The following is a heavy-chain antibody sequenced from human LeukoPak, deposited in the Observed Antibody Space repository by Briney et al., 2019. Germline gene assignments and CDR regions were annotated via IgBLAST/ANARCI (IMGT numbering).Heavy chain of an antibody. CDR1: GGSISSYY. Sequence: SETLSLTCTVSGGSISSYYWSWIRQPPGKGLEWIGHIYYSGSTNYNPSLKSRVTISVDTSKNQFSLKLSSVTAADTAVYYCARDLAAGYYDSSGYYYYYYYMDVWGKGTTVTVSS. J-gene: IGHJ6*03. CDR2: IYYSGST. CDR3: ARDLAAGYYDSSGYYYYYYYMDV. D-gene: IGHD3-22*01. V-gene: IGHV4-59*01.